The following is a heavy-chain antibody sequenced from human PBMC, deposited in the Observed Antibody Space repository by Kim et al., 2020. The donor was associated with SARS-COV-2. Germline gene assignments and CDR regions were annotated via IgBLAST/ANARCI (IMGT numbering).Heavy chain of an antibody. D-gene: IGHD2-2*01. J-gene: IGHJ3*02. CDR2: INPSGGST. Sequence: ASVKVSCKASGYTFTSYYMHWVRQAPGQGLEWMGIINPSGGSTSYAQKFQGRVTMTRDTSTSTVYMELSSLRSEDTAVYYCARVDPRIGVIGVVVPAAIQGGAFDIWGQGTMVTVSS. V-gene: IGHV1-46*01. CDR1: GYTFTSYY. CDR3: ARVDPRIGVIGVVVPAAIQGGAFDI.